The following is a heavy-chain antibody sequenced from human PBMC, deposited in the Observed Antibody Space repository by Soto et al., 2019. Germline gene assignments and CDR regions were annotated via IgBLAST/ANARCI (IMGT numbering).Heavy chain of an antibody. CDR1: DYTFTSYG. J-gene: IGHJ4*02. Sequence: QVQLVQSGAEVKKPGASVKVSCKASDYTFTSYGISWVRQAPGQGLEWMGWISTYNGNTNYAQKFQVRVTMTTNTSTSSAYLERRSPRADATAVYYCVMGVGSIVIDYWGQGTLVTVSS. V-gene: IGHV1-18*01. CDR2: ISTYNGNT. CDR3: VMGVGSIVIDY. D-gene: IGHD3-16*02.